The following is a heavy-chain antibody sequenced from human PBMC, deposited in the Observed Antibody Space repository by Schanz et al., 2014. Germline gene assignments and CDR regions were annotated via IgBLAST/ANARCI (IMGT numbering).Heavy chain of an antibody. V-gene: IGHV1-18*01. CDR2: IGGSDGNT. J-gene: IGHJ4*02. Sequence: QVQLVQSGSEVKKPGASVKVSCKASGYTFTRSGISWVRQAPGQGLEWMGWIGGSDGNTNFGKKLQGRVTMTTDTSTSTVYMELRSLTSDDSAVYYCARDRDQWDGNYLDYWGQGTLVTVSS. D-gene: IGHD1-26*01. CDR1: GYTFTRSG. CDR3: ARDRDQWDGNYLDY.